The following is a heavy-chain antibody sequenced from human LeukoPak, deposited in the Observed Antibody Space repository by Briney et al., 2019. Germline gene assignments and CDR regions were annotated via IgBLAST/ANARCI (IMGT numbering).Heavy chain of an antibody. D-gene: IGHD3-10*01. CDR2: ISGSGGST. CDR1: GFTFSSYA. Sequence: GGSLRLSCAASGFTFSSYAMSWVRQAPGKGLEWVSAISGSGGSTYYADPVKGRFTISRDNSKNTLYLQMNSLRAEDTAVYYCAKTIRGTMVRGVIFDYWGQGTLVTVSS. J-gene: IGHJ4*02. V-gene: IGHV3-23*01. CDR3: AKTIRGTMVRGVIFDY.